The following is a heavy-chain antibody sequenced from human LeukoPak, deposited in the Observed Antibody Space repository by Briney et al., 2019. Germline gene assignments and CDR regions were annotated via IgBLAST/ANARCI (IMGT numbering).Heavy chain of an antibody. J-gene: IGHJ4*02. CDR1: GFTFSSYG. D-gene: IGHD6-13*01. CDR3: AKLFKDHSSSWNFDY. Sequence: PGGSLRLSCAASGFTFSSYGMHWVRQAPGKGLEWVAFTRYDGSNKYYADSVKGRFTISRDNSKNTLYLQMNSLGAEDTAVYYCAKLFKDHSSSWNFDYWGQGTLVTVSS. V-gene: IGHV3-30*02. CDR2: TRYDGSNK.